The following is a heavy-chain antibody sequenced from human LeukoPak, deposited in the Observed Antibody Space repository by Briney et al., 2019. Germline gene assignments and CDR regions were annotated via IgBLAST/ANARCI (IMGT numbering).Heavy chain of an antibody. Sequence: PGGSLRLSCAASGFPFSNYAMSWVRQAPGKGLEWVSAITGSGGTAYYADSVKGRFTISRDNSKNTLYLQMNSLRAEDTAVRYCAKSGSYFCYYIDYWGQGTLVTVSS. V-gene: IGHV3-23*01. D-gene: IGHD1-26*01. CDR1: GFPFSNYA. CDR3: AKSGSYFCYYIDY. CDR2: ITGSGGTA. J-gene: IGHJ4*02.